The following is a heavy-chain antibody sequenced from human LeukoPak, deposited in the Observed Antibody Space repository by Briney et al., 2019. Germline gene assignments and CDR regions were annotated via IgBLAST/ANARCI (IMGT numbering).Heavy chain of an antibody. J-gene: IGHJ4*02. V-gene: IGHV4-59*01. Sequence: SETLSLTCTVSGGPISSYYWSWIRQPPGKGLEWIGYIYYSGSTNYNPSLKSRVTISVDTSKNQFSLKLSSVTAADTAVYYCARVHRGGSGWYMSVTYFDYWGQGTLVTVSS. CDR3: ARVHRGGSGWYMSVTYFDY. CDR1: GGPISSYY. D-gene: IGHD6-19*01. CDR2: IYYSGST.